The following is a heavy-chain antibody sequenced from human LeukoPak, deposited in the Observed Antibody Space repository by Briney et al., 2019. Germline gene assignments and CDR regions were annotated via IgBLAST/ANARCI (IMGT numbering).Heavy chain of an antibody. CDR3: ARTLHSSGWYGGASFDY. J-gene: IGHJ4*02. V-gene: IGHV4-34*01. D-gene: IGHD6-19*01. CDR1: GGSFSGYY. CDR2: INHSGST. Sequence: SETLSLTCAVYGGSFSGYYWSWIRQPPGKGLEWIGEINHSGSTNYNPSLKSRVTISVDTSKNQFSLKLSSVTAADTAVYYCARTLHSSGWYGGASFDYWGQGTLVTVSS.